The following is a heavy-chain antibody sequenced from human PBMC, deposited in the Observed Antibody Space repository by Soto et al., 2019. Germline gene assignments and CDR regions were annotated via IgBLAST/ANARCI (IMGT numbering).Heavy chain of an antibody. V-gene: IGHV1-69*01. CDR3: ARDDCSSTSCYPGYYYYGMDV. D-gene: IGHD2-2*01. CDR1: GGTFSSYA. Sequence: QVQLVQSGAEVQKPGSSVKVSCKASGGTFSSYAISWVRQAPGQGLEWMGGIIPIFGTANYAQKFQGRVTITADESTSTDYMELSSLRSEDTAVYYCARDDCSSTSCYPGYYYYGMDVWGQGTTVTVSS. CDR2: IIPIFGTA. J-gene: IGHJ6*02.